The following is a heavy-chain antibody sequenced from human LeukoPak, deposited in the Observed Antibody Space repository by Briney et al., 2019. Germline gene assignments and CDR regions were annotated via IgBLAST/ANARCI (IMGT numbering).Heavy chain of an antibody. V-gene: IGHV3-7*01. CDR2: IKQDGSEK. D-gene: IGHD1-26*01. CDR1: GFTFSSYW. J-gene: IGHJ4*02. CDR3: ARDIGWESHPFDY. Sequence: GGSLRLSCAASGFTFSSYWMSWVRQAPGKGLEWVANIKQDGSEKYYVDSVKGRFTISRDNAKNSLYLQMNSLRAEDTAVYYCARDIGWESHPFDYWGQGTLVTVSS.